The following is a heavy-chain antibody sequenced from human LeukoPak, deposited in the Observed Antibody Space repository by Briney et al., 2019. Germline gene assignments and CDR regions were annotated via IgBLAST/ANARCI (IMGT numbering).Heavy chain of an antibody. CDR3: RGSYGSGRKRFDY. V-gene: IGHV4-4*07. CDR2: IYTSGST. Sequence: PSETLSLTCTVSGVSISSYYWSWIRQPAGKGLEWIGRIYTSGSTNYNPSLKSRVTISVETSKKQFSLKLSSVTAADTAVYYCRGSYGSGRKRFDYWGQGTLVTVSS. J-gene: IGHJ4*02. D-gene: IGHD3-10*01. CDR1: GVSISSYY.